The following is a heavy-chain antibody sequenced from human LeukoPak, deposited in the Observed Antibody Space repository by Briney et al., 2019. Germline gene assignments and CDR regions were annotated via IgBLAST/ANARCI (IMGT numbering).Heavy chain of an antibody. Sequence: GASVKVFCKASGYTFTGYYMHWVRQAPGQGLDLMGWINPNSGGTTYAQIFQDRVTMTRDTSISTAYMELSRLRSDDTAVYYCAREGGVLWFGELFRAFDIWGQGTMVTVSS. D-gene: IGHD3-10*01. CDR2: INPNSGGT. J-gene: IGHJ3*02. V-gene: IGHV1-2*02. CDR3: AREGGVLWFGELFRAFDI. CDR1: GYTFTGYY.